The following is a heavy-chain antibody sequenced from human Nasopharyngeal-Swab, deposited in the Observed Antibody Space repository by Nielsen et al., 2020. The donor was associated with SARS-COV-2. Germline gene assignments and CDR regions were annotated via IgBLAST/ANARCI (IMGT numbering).Heavy chain of an antibody. CDR3: ARDWGGGSRNWFDP. Sequence: SETLSLTCTVSGGSISSSSYYWGWIRQPPGKGLEWIGSIYYSGSTYYNPSLKSRVTISVDTSKNQFSLKLGSVTAADTTVYYCARDWGGGSRNWFDPWGQGTLVTVSS. CDR2: IYYSGST. D-gene: IGHD2-15*01. J-gene: IGHJ5*02. CDR1: GGSISSSSYY. V-gene: IGHV4-39*07.